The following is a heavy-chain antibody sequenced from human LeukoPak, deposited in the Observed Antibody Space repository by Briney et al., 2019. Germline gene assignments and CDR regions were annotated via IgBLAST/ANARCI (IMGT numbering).Heavy chain of an antibody. CDR2: VYHSGST. Sequence: SGTLSLTCAVSGGSISSSNWWSWVRQPPGKGLEWIGEVYHSGSTNYNPSPKSRVSISVDKSKNQFSLKLSSMTAADTAVYYCARARRVVVGAPYYFDYWGQGTLVTVSS. D-gene: IGHD2-15*01. J-gene: IGHJ4*02. CDR3: ARARRVVVGAPYYFDY. CDR1: GGSISSSNW. V-gene: IGHV4-4*02.